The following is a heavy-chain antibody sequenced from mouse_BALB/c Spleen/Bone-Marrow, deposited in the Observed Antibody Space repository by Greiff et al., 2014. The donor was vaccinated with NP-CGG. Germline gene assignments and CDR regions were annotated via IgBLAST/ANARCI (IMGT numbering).Heavy chain of an antibody. Sequence: VKLMESGPGLVAPSQSLSITCTVSGFSLTNYGIHWVRQPPGKGLEWLGVIWAGGSTNYNSALMSRLSITKDNSKSQVFLKMXXXQTDDTAMYYCASTGAGAMDYWGQGTSVTVSS. D-gene: IGHD4-1*02. J-gene: IGHJ4*01. CDR1: GFSLTNYG. CDR3: ASTGAGAMDY. V-gene: IGHV2-9*02. CDR2: IWAGGST.